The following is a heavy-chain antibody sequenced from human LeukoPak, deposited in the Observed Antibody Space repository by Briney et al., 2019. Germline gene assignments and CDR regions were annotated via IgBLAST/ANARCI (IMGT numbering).Heavy chain of an antibody. CDR1: GLTFSS. CDR3: VGVYQLPDYYGSGSLYPSPRSSDY. Sequence: PGGSLRLSCAASGLTFSSMHWVRQAPGKGLVWVSHLESDGSTTSYADSVKGQFTISRDNSKNTLYLQMNSLRAEDTAVYYCVGVYQLPDYYGSGSLYPSPRSSDYWGQGTLVTVSS. J-gene: IGHJ4*02. CDR2: LESDGSTT. V-gene: IGHV3-74*01. D-gene: IGHD3-10*01.